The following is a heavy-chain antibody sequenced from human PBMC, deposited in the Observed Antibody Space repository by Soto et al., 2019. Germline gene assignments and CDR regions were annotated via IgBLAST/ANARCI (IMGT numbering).Heavy chain of an antibody. J-gene: IGHJ6*03. CDR1: GFTFSSYA. CDR3: AKDRVQNYYYMEV. CDR2: ISGTGGTT. Sequence: EVQLLESGGGLVQPGGSLRLSCAASGFTFSSYAMTWVRQAPGKGLEWVSTISGTGGTTYYADSVKGRFTVSRDNSKNTLYLQMNSLRAGDTAVYYCAKDRVQNYYYMEVWGKGTTVTVSS. V-gene: IGHV3-23*01.